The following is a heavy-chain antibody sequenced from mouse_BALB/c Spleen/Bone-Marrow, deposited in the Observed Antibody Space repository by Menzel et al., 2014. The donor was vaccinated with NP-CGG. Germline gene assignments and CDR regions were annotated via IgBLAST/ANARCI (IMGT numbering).Heavy chain of an antibody. V-gene: IGHV5-17*02. CDR3: ARRYYGSSFSYFDY. Sequence: EVQLVESGGGLVQPEGSRKLSCAASGFTFSSFGMHWVRQAPEKGLEWVAYISSGSSTIYYTDTVKGRFTISRDNPKNTLFLQMTSLRSEDTAMYYCARRYYGSSFSYFDYWGQGTTLTVSS. CDR2: ISSGSSTI. CDR1: GFTFSSFG. J-gene: IGHJ2*01. D-gene: IGHD1-1*01.